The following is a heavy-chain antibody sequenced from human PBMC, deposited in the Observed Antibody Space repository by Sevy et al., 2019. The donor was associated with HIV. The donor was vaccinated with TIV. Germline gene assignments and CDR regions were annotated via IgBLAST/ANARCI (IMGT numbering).Heavy chain of an antibody. CDR1: GYTFTDNY. CDR3: AREAGSTYYGLMDF. V-gene: IGHV1-2*06. J-gene: IGHJ4*02. CDR2: INPKSGGT. D-gene: IGHD1-26*01. Sequence: ASVKVSCRASGYTFTDNYVHWVRQAPGQGLEWMGRINPKSGGTKYAQNFQGRFTMTRDTSISTAYMEVTRLRFDDTALYYCAREAGSTYYGLMDFWGQGSLVTVSS.